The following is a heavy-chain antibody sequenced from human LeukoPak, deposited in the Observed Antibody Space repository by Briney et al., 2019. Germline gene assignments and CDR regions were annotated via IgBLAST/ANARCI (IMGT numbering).Heavy chain of an antibody. Sequence: GGSLRLSCAASGFTVSSNYMSWVRQAPGKGLEWVSVIYSGGSTYYADSVKGRFTISRHNSKNTLYLQMNSLRAEDTAVYYCARDPVPAIHGSSGYAGGYWGQGTLVTVSS. D-gene: IGHD3-22*01. J-gene: IGHJ4*02. CDR2: IYSGGST. CDR3: ARDPVPAIHGSSGYAGGY. CDR1: GFTVSSNY. V-gene: IGHV3-53*04.